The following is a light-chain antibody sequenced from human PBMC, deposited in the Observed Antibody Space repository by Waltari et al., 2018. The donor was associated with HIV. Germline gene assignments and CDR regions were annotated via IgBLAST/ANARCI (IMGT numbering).Light chain of an antibody. Sequence: SSELTQDPAVSVALGQTVRIPCQGDSLRSYYARWYQQKPGQAPLLVIYGKNNRPSGIPDRFSGSSSGNTASLTITVAQAEDEADYYCNSRDSSGNHVVFGGGTKLTVL. CDR3: NSRDSSGNHVV. CDR2: GKN. CDR1: SLRSYY. V-gene: IGLV3-19*01. J-gene: IGLJ2*01.